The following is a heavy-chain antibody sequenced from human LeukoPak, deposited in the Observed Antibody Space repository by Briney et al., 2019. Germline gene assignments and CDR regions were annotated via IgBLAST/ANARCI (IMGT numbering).Heavy chain of an antibody. CDR1: GGTFSSYA. CDR2: IIPIFGTA. Sequence: SVKVSCKASGGTFSSYAISWVRQAPGQGLEWMGGIIPIFGTANYAQKFQGRVTITADESTSTAYMELCSLRSEDTAVYYCARFPSYGDYRFFDYWGQGTLVTVSS. CDR3: ARFPSYGDYRFFDY. V-gene: IGHV1-69*13. D-gene: IGHD4-17*01. J-gene: IGHJ4*02.